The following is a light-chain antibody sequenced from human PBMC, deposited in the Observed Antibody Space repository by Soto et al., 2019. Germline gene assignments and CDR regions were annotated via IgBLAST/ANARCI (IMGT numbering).Light chain of an antibody. V-gene: IGKV3-20*01. J-gene: IGKJ3*01. Sequence: EIVLTQSPGTLSLSPGERATLSCRARQSVSSSYLAWYQQKPGQAPRLLIYGASSRATGITDRFSGSGSGTDFTLTISRLEPEDFAVYYCQQYGSSFGPGTKVDIK. CDR2: GAS. CDR3: QQYGSS. CDR1: QSVSSSY.